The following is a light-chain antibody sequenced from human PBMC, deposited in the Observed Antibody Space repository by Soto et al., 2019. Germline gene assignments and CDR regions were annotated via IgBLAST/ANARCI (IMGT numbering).Light chain of an antibody. Sequence: SYELTQAPSVSVAPGQRARITCAGNKLADKSVHWYQQKPGQAPGLVVYDDRDRPSGVPERFSGTNSDNVAALTIFRVEAGDEADYFCQVWDSDSDHWVFGGGTKLT. V-gene: IGLV3-21*02. CDR2: DDR. J-gene: IGLJ3*02. CDR3: QVWDSDSDHWV. CDR1: KLADKS.